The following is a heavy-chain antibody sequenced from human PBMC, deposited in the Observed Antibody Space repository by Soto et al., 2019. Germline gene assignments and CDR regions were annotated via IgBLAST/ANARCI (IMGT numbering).Heavy chain of an antibody. J-gene: IGHJ4*02. CDR1: GFTFSSYA. CDR2: ISGSGGST. D-gene: IGHD2-15*01. Sequence: PGGSLRLSCAASGFTFSSYAMSWVRQAPGKGLEWVSAISGSGGSTYYADSVKGRFTISRDNSKNTLYVQMNSLRAEDTAVYYCAKSLGYCSGGSCQRGYWGQGPLVTVSS. CDR3: AKSLGYCSGGSCQRGY. V-gene: IGHV3-23*01.